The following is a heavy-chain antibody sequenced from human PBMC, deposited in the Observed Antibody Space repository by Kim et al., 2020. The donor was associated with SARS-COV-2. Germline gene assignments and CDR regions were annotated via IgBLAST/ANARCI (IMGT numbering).Heavy chain of an antibody. V-gene: IGHV1-8*01. CDR2: MNPNSGNT. CDR1: GYTFTSYD. Sequence: ASVKVSCKASGYTFTSYDINWVRQATGQGLEWMGWMNPNSGNTGYAQKFQGRVTMTRNTSISTAYMELSSLRSEDTAVYYCARGRRDYDILTIVYYYGMDVWAKGPRSPSP. D-gene: IGHD3-9*01. J-gene: IGHJ6*02. CDR3: ARGRRDYDILTIVYYYGMDV.